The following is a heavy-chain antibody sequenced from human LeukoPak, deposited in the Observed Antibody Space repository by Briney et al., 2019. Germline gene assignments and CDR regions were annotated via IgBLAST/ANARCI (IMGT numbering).Heavy chain of an antibody. CDR1: GFTFSSYD. CDR3: AREDPVAGTFDY. Sequence: PGGSLRLSCAASGFTFSSYDMHWVRQAPGKGLEWVSAIGTAGDTYYPGSVKGRFTISRENAKNSLYLQMNSLRAGDTAVYYCAREDPVAGTFDYWGQGTLVTVSS. CDR2: IGTAGDT. V-gene: IGHV3-13*01. D-gene: IGHD6-19*01. J-gene: IGHJ4*02.